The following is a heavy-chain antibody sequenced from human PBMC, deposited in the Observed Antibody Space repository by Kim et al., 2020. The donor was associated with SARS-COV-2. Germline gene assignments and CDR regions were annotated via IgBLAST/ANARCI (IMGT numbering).Heavy chain of an antibody. D-gene: IGHD3-10*01. V-gene: IGHV1-2*02. CDR1: GYTFTGYY. CDR3: ASPDPLWFGESASTMDV. J-gene: IGHJ6*01. Sequence: ASVKVSCKASGYTFTGYYMHWVRQAPGQGFEWMGWINPNSGDTDYAQKFQGRVTMTRDTSISTAYMELSRLRSDDTAVYYCASPDPLWFGESASTMDVWGHGTTVTVSS. CDR2: INPNSGDT.